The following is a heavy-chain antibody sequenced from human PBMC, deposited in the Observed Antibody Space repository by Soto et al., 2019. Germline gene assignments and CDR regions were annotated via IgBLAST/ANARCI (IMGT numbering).Heavy chain of an antibody. Sequence: QVQLVQSEAEVKKPGASVKVSCEASGYTFFNHGISWVRQAPGQGLEWMGWVSGSNGNTKYAQKFQGRVTMTTETSTSTAHMELRNLRSDDTAVYFCARDFYPLAYYFDPWGQGTLVTVSS. V-gene: IGHV1-18*04. CDR2: VSGSNGNT. J-gene: IGHJ4*02. CDR1: GYTFFNHG. CDR3: ARDFYPLAYYFDP.